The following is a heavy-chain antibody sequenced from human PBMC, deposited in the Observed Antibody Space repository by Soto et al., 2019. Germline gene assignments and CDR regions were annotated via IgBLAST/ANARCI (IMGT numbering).Heavy chain of an antibody. D-gene: IGHD6-13*01. J-gene: IGHJ5*02. CDR2: IIPMFGTP. CDR3: ARDRDSNAWYTPFDP. Sequence: QVLLVQSGAEVEKPGSSVKLSCKASGGIFSSYAINWVRQASGQGLEWMGGIIPMFGTPNYAQKFQGRVTITADASTSTAFMELRGLRSEDTAVYYCARDRDSNAWYTPFDPWGKGTLVTVSS. V-gene: IGHV1-69*01. CDR1: GGIFSSYA.